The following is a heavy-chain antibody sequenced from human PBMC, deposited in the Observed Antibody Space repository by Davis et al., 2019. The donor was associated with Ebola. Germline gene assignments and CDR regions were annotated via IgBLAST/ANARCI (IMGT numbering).Heavy chain of an antibody. CDR3: ASYSKSLYYYYYGLDL. CDR1: GGTFSSYT. CDR2: MNPHSGNT. V-gene: IGHV1-69*13. D-gene: IGHD4-11*01. Sequence: SVKVSCKASGGTFSSYTITWVRQAPGQGLEWMGWMNPHSGNTGYAQKFQGRVTITADESTSTAYMELSSLRSEDTAVYFCASYSKSLYYYYYGLDLWGQGTSVTVSS. J-gene: IGHJ6*02.